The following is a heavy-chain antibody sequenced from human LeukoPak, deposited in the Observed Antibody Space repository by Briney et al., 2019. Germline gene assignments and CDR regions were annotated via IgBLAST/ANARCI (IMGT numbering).Heavy chain of an antibody. CDR2: IYYSGST. J-gene: IGHJ4*02. CDR1: GGSISSSSYY. V-gene: IGHV4-39*07. CDR3: ARDSRLGLFDY. Sequence: SETLSLTCTVSGGSISSSSYYWGWIRQPPGKGLEWIGTIYYSGSTYYNPSLKSRVTISVDTSKNQFSLKLSSVTAADTAVYYCARDSRLGLFDYWGQGTLVTVSS. D-gene: IGHD3/OR15-3a*01.